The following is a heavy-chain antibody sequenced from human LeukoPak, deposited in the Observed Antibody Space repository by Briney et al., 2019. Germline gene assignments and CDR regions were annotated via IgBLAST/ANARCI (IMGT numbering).Heavy chain of an antibody. CDR2: INPYSGGT. CDR1: GYTFSDYY. J-gene: IGHJ4*02. Sequence: EASVKVSCKASGYTFSDYYMHWVRQAPGQGLEWMGWINPYSGGTNYAEKFQGRVTMTRDTSITTAYMELSSLRSDDTAMYYCATLRRSGWYIGDWGQGTLVTVFS. CDR3: ATLRRSGWYIGD. V-gene: IGHV1-2*02. D-gene: IGHD6-19*01.